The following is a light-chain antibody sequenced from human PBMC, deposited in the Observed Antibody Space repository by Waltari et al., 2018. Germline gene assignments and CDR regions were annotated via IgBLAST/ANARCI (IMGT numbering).Light chain of an antibody. Sequence: QSALTQPPSVSGSPGQSVTLSCTATSIDIRREKYVSWFQQYPGKAPKVIIFAVSERPSGVPDRFSGSKSGNTASLTISGLQSEDESHYFCCSYAGQFTWVFGGGTKLTVL. CDR1: SIDIRREKY. V-gene: IGLV2-11*01. CDR2: AVS. J-gene: IGLJ2*01. CDR3: CSYAGQFTWV.